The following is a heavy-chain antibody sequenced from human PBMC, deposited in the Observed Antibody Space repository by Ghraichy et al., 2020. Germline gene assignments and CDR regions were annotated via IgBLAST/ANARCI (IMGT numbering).Heavy chain of an antibody. Sequence: SGPTLVKPTQTLTLTCTFSGFSLHTNEVCVGWIRQPPRKALEWLALIYWNDNKNYRPSLNSRLTITTDTSRNRVVLTMTNMDPVDTATYYCAHGSRGWTRSHYYCGFDVWGRGTTVTVSS. CDR2: IYWNDNK. J-gene: IGHJ6*02. V-gene: IGHV2-5*01. CDR3: AHGSRGWTRSHYYCGFDV. CDR1: GFSLHTNEVC. D-gene: IGHD3-10*01.